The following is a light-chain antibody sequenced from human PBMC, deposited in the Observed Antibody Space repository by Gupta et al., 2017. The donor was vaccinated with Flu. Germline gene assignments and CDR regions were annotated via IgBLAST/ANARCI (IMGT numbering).Light chain of an antibody. J-gene: IGKJ3*01. CDR2: VAS. CDR3: QQLNRNNYPF. V-gene: IGKV1-9*01. CDR1: QDINNY. Sequence: DLQLTQSPPFLSASVGDRVTITCRASQDINNYLAWYQQKPGKPPKLLIYVASTLQSGVPSRFSGSGSGTEFTLTINSLQPEDFATYYCQQLNRNNYPFFGPGTKVEI.